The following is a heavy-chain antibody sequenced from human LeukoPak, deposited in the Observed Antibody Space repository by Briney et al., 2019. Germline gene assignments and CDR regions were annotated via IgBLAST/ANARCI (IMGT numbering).Heavy chain of an antibody. CDR1: GGSFSGYY. CDR3: ARRKYQLLFRGSWWFDP. V-gene: IGHV4-34*01. J-gene: IGHJ5*02. Sequence: SETLSLTCAVYGGSFSGYYWSWIRQPPGKGLEWIGEINHSGSTNYNPSLKSRITISVDTSKNQFSLKLSSVTAADTAVYYCARRKYQLLFRGSWWFDPWGQGTLVTVSS. CDR2: INHSGST. D-gene: IGHD2-2*01.